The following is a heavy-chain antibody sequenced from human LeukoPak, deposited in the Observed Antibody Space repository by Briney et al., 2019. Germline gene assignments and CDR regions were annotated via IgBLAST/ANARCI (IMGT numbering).Heavy chain of an antibody. CDR2: IYHSGST. CDR1: GGSISSGGYY. CDR3: ARVSGGYDFWSGYYGSVYYFDY. Sequence: KPSQTLSLTCTVSGGSISSGGYYWSWIRQPPGKGLEWIGYIYHSGSTYYNPSLKSRVTISVDRSKNQFSLKLSSVTAADTAVYYCARVSGGYDFWSGYYGSVYYFDYWGQGTLVTVSS. V-gene: IGHV4-30-2*01. J-gene: IGHJ4*02. D-gene: IGHD3-3*01.